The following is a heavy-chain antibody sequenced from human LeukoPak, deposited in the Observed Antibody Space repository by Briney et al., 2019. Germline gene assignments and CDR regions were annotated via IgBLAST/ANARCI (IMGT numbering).Heavy chain of an antibody. Sequence: PGGSLRLSCAASGFTFSSYGMHWVRQAPGKGLEWVAVIWYDGSNKYYADSVKGRFTISRDNSKNTLYLQMNSLRAEDTAVYYCAKDEYYDFWSGYLVDYWGQGTLVTVSS. CDR3: AKDEYYDFWSGYLVDY. D-gene: IGHD3-3*01. CDR2: IWYDGSNK. J-gene: IGHJ4*02. V-gene: IGHV3-30*02. CDR1: GFTFSSYG.